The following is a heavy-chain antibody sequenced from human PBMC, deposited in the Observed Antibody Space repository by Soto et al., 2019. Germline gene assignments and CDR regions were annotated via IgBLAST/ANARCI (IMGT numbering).Heavy chain of an antibody. D-gene: IGHD6-13*01. J-gene: IGHJ6*02. V-gene: IGHV1-58*01. CDR2: IVVGSGNT. CDR1: GFTFTSSA. CDR3: AAEGAAALYYYYGMDV. Sequence: SVKVSCKXSGFTFTSSAVQWVRQARGQRLEWIGWIVVGSGNTNYAQKFQERVTITRDMSTSTAYMELSSLRSEDTAVYYCAAEGAAALYYYYGMDVWAQGTTGTSP.